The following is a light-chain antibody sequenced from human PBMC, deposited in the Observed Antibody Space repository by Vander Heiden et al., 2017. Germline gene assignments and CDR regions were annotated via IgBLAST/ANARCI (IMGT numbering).Light chain of an antibody. J-gene: IGKJ3*01. CDR2: AAS. CDR1: QAIINY. Sequence: DIQLTQSPSLLSASVGDRVTITCRASQAIINYLAWYQQKPGKAPKLLIYAASTLESGVPSRFSGSGYGTEFTLTITSLQPEDFATYYCQQLNSSPFTFGPGTKVEIK. V-gene: IGKV1-9*01. CDR3: QQLNSSPFT.